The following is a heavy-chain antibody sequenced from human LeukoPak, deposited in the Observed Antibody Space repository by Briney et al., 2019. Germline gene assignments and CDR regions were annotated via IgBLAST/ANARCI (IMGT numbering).Heavy chain of an antibody. V-gene: IGHV1-18*01. J-gene: IGHJ4*01. D-gene: IGHD1-26*01. CDR2: ISAYDGNT. CDR1: LYTFTSYG. Sequence: GASVNVSCKASLYTFTSYGISWVRQAPGQGLEGMGWISAYDGNTNYAQKIQGRVTMNTDTSTSTAYMELRRLRSDDTAVYYCARSPGSHWVYFDYWGQGTLVTVSS. CDR3: ARSPGSHWVYFDY.